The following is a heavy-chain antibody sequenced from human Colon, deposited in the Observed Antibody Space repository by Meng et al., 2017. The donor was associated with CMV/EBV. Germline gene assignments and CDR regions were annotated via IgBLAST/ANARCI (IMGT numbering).Heavy chain of an antibody. CDR3: AKDGTTVTPYGYFEN. J-gene: IGHJ1*01. CDR2: ISGSGGKT. V-gene: IGHV3-23*01. CDR1: GFTFSIYA. Sequence: GGSPRLSCAASGFTFSIYAMSWVRLVPGKGLEWVSGISGSGGKTFYADSVKDRFTISRDNSKNTVYLEMNSPRADDTAVYFCAKDGTTVTPYGYFENWGQGTLVTVSS. D-gene: IGHD4-17*01.